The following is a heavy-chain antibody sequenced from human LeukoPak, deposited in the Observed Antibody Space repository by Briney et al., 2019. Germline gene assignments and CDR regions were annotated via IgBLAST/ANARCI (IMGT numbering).Heavy chain of an antibody. Sequence: GGSLRLSCAASGFTFDDYGMTWVRQAPGKGLEWVSGINWNGGNTGYADSVKGRFTISRDNAQDSLYLQMNSLRAEDTALYYCARVASNYDFDYWGQGTLVSVSS. D-gene: IGHD4-11*01. J-gene: IGHJ4*02. V-gene: IGHV3-20*04. CDR3: ARVASNYDFDY. CDR2: INWNGGNT. CDR1: GFTFDDYG.